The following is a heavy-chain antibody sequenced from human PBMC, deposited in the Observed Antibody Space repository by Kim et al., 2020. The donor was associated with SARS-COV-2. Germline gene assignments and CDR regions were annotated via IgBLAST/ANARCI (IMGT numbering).Heavy chain of an antibody. CDR1: GFTFSSYS. D-gene: IGHD3-22*01. Sequence: GGSLRLSCAASGFTFSSYSMNWVRQAPGKGLEWVSSISSSSSYIYYADSVKGRFTISRDNAKNSLYLQMNSLRAEDTAVYYCARDAGYYCDSSGYGYWGQRTLVTVSS. CDR3: ARDAGYYCDSSGYGY. J-gene: IGHJ4*02. CDR2: ISSSSSYI. V-gene: IGHV3-21*01.